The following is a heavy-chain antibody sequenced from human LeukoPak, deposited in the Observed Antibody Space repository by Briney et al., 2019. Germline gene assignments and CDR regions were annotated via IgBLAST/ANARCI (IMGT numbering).Heavy chain of an antibody. Sequence: GESLKISCKGSGYSFTSYWIGWVRQMPGKGLEWMGIIYPGDSDTRYSPSFQGQVTISADKSISTAYLQWSSLKASDTAMYYCARIGIRVVVAATGPMAFDYWGQGTLVTVSS. CDR3: ARIGIRVVVAATGPMAFDY. D-gene: IGHD2-15*01. CDR2: IYPGDSDT. CDR1: GYSFTSYW. J-gene: IGHJ4*02. V-gene: IGHV5-51*01.